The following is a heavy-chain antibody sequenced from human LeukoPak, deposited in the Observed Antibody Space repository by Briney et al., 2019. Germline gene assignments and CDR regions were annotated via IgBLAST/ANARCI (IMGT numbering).Heavy chain of an antibody. J-gene: IGHJ4*02. D-gene: IGHD6-19*01. CDR2: IKQDGGEK. CDR3: ARELSRPVAGVLDF. V-gene: IGHV3-7*01. CDR1: GFTFSSYW. Sequence: GGSLRLSCAASGFTFSSYWMSWVRQAPGKGLEWVAHIKQDGGEKYYVDSVKGRVTIPRDNAKNSLYLQMNSLRAEDTAVYYCARELSRPVAGVLDFWGQGTRLTV.